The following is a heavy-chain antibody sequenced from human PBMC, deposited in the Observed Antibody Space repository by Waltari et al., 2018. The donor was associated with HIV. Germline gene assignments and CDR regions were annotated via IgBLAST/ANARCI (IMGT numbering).Heavy chain of an antibody. CDR1: ESSFTAHF. Sequence: QVNLVQSGAEMKKPGASVKVSCRTSESSFTAHFEHWVRQAPGQVLEWMGNVNPYNGATRLRGKFKGRFAMTMDPSIGSAYMELSKLTSDYTAIYYCARKVSDAAPYFDIWGPGTHITASS. V-gene: IGHV1-2*02. J-gene: IGHJ4*02. CDR2: VNPYNGAT. CDR3: ARKVSDAAPYFDI. D-gene: IGHD1-26*01.